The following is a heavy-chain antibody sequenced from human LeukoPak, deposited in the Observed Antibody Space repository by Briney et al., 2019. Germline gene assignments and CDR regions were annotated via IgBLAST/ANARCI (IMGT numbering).Heavy chain of an antibody. CDR3: AKEIRPNDH. CDR2: ISSSSTTI. D-gene: IGHD3-16*01. V-gene: IGHV3-48*01. Sequence: QAGGSLRLSCAASGFTFSSYGMNWVRQAPGKGLEWVSYISSSSTTIYYADSVKGRFTISRDNAENSLYLQMNSLRVDDTAIYYCAKEIRPNDHWGQGTLVIVSS. J-gene: IGHJ4*02. CDR1: GFTFSSYG.